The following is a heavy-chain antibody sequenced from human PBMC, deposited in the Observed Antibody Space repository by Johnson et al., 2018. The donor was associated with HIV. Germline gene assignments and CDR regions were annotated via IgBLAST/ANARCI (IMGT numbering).Heavy chain of an antibody. CDR1: GFTFSDYY. J-gene: IGHJ3*01. Sequence: VQLVESGGGLVKPGGSLRLSCAASGFTFSDYYMSWIRQAPGKGLEWVSRINTDGSSTSYADSVKGRFTISRDNAKNSLYLQTNSLRADDTAVYYCARGLWLTPDVFDFWGQGTMVTVSS. D-gene: IGHD3-16*01. CDR2: INTDGSST. CDR3: ARGLWLTPDVFDF. V-gene: IGHV3-11*06.